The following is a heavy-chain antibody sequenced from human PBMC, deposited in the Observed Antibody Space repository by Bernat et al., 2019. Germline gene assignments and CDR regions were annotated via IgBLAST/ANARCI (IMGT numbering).Heavy chain of an antibody. V-gene: IGHV4-59*01. Sequence: QVQVQESGPGLVRPSETLSLTCTVSRASMGEYYWTWIRQPPGKGLEWNAYIHHSGNTDSNPSLQSRVTVSVDPSKNQSSLTLSRVIPADTAVYYCASVPLICSDGTCYYYVDVWGKVTTVTVSS. CDR3: ASVPLICSDGTCYYYVDV. D-gene: IGHD2-15*01. J-gene: IGHJ6*03. CDR1: RASMGEYY. CDR2: IHHSGNT.